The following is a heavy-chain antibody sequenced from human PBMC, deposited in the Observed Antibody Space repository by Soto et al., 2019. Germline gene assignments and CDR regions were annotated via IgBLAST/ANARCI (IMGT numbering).Heavy chain of an antibody. CDR2: LNAGNDNT. J-gene: IGHJ6*02. CDR1: GYTFTTYV. CDR3: ARVGQNYYGMDV. D-gene: IGHD3-3*01. V-gene: IGHV1-3*01. Sequence: QVQLVQSGAEVKKPGASVKVSCKASGYTFTTYVMHWVRQAPGQRLEWMGWLNAGNDNTEYSQKLQGRVNITRDTSESTVYMELSSLSSEDTAVYYCARVGQNYYGMDVWGQGTTVTVSS.